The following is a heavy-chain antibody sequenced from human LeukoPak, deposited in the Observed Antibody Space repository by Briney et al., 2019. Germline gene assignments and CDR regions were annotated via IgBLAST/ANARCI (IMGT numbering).Heavy chain of an antibody. CDR1: GYTFTGYY. V-gene: IGHV1-2*02. CDR3: ARIAARPKHNWFDP. D-gene: IGHD6-6*01. Sequence: ASVKVSCKASGYTFTGYYMHWVRQAPGQGLEWMGWINPNSGGTNYAQKFQGRVTMTRDTSINTAYMELSRLRSDDTAVYYCARIAARPKHNWFDPWGQGTLVTVSS. J-gene: IGHJ5*02. CDR2: INPNSGGT.